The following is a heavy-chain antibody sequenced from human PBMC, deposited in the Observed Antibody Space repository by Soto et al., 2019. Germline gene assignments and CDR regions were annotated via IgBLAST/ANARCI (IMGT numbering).Heavy chain of an antibody. D-gene: IGHD2-2*01. CDR3: VPSTIHYMHV. Sequence: EVQLLQSGGGLVQPGGSLRLSCSASGITFSIYAMSWVRQAPGKGLEWVSAISGRGDNTYYADSVEGRFTISRDNSKKTLYLKMNSLSAEDTAIYWVVPSTIHYMHVWGEGTTVTVFS. V-gene: IGHV3-23*01. J-gene: IGHJ6*03. CDR1: GITFSIYA. CDR2: ISGRGDNT.